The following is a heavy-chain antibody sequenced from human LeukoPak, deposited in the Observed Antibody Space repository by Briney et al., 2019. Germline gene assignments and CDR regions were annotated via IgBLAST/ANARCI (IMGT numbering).Heavy chain of an antibody. D-gene: IGHD5-18*01. CDR1: GFTVSSNY. V-gene: IGHV3-66*04. CDR3: ARRGHGYGSPFDY. J-gene: IGHJ4*02. CDR2: IYPNGNT. Sequence: LPGGSLSLSCAASGFTVSSNYMNWVRQAPGKGLEWVSMIYPNGNTFYTDSVKGRFTISRDNSKNTLDLQMSSLRAEDTAVYYCARRGHGYGSPFDYWGQGTLVTVSS.